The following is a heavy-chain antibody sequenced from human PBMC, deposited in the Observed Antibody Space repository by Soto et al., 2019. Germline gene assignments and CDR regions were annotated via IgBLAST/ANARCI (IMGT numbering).Heavy chain of an antibody. CDR3: ARGVDYDSSAYYFFF. V-gene: IGHV1-69*13. D-gene: IGHD3-22*01. Sequence: SVKVSCKASGGTFSRYALNWVRQAPGQGPEWMGGIVPIFGKPKYAQKFQGRVTITADESTSTAYMELSSLRSEDTAVYYCARGVDYDSSAYYFFFWGQGTLVTVSS. J-gene: IGHJ4*02. CDR1: GGTFSRYA. CDR2: IVPIFGKP.